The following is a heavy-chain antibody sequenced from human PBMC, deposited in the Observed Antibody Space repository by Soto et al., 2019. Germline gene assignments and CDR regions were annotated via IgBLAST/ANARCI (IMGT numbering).Heavy chain of an antibody. CDR1: GGTSSSYA. Sequence: QVQVVQSGAEVKKPGSSVRVSCKASGGTSSSYAITWMRQAPGQGLEWMGGIIPILDTTDYAQKFQGRVTFTADESTSTVYMELSSLTSEEAAVYYCASGGTTVNRRFDFWGQGTLVTVSS. CDR3: ASGGTTVNRRFDF. D-gene: IGHD4-4*01. J-gene: IGHJ4*02. V-gene: IGHV1-69*01. CDR2: IIPILDTT.